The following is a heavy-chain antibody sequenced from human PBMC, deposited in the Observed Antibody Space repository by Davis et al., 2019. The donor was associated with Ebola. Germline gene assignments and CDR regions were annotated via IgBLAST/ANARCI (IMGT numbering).Heavy chain of an antibody. CDR1: GYTFTSYD. CDR3: ARTPVRTYYDFWSGYPTHGTGDYGMDV. Sequence: ASVKVSCKASGYTFTSYDINWVRQAPGQGLEWMGWMNPNSGNTGYAQKFQGRVTMTRNTSISTAYMELSSLRSEDTAVYYCARTPVRTYYDFWSGYPTHGTGDYGMDVWGQGTTVTVSS. V-gene: IGHV1-8*01. J-gene: IGHJ6*02. CDR2: MNPNSGNT. D-gene: IGHD3-3*01.